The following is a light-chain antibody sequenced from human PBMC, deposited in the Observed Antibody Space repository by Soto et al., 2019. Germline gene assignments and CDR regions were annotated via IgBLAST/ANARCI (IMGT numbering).Light chain of an antibody. V-gene: IGKV3-20*01. CDR2: DAS. CDR3: QQYGGSPRT. CDR1: QSVSSSY. J-gene: IGKJ1*01. Sequence: IELAQTPAALSLSGRDRATLSCRASQSVSSSYLALYQQQPGHAPTLLLYDASSRATGTADRFSGSGSGSDNALTISRLEPEDFAVYYCQQYGGSPRTFGQGTKVDIK.